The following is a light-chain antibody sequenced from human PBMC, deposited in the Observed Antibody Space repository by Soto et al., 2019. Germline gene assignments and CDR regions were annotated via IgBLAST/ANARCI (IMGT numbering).Light chain of an antibody. J-gene: IGLJ2*01. V-gene: IGLV2-23*01. CDR1: SSDVGSYNL. CDR3: CSYADSSTYVV. Sequence: QSALTQPASVSGSPGQSITISCTGTSSDVGSYNLVSWYQQHPGKAPKLMIYEGSKRPSGVSNRFSGSKSGNTASLTISGLQAEDEADYYCCSYADSSTYVVFGGGTKLTVI. CDR2: EGS.